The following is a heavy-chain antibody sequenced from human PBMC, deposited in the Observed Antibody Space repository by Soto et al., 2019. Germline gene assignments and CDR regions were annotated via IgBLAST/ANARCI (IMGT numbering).Heavy chain of an antibody. CDR2: INQDGSER. CDR3: ARGYSSSPLFEDYFDY. Sequence: PGGSLRLSCVASRFTFSTYWMAWIRQAPGRGLEWVANINQDGSERLYVDSVKGRFTISRDNAKNSLYLQMNSLRAEDTAVYYCARGYSSSPLFEDYFDYWGQGTLVTVSS. CDR1: RFTFSTYW. D-gene: IGHD6-13*01. V-gene: IGHV3-7*04. J-gene: IGHJ4*02.